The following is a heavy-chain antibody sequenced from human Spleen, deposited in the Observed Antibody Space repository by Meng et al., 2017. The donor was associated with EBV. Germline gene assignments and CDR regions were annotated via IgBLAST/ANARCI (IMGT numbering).Heavy chain of an antibody. CDR2: ITPIFGTT. D-gene: IGHD6-19*01. CDR3: ASLTEYSSGSTS. Sequence: QLQLVQSGTEVKKPGSSMKVSCKASGGSFSDQTISWVRQAPGQGPEWMAGITPIFGTTNYAQKFQDRVTIYADTSMATLSLELINLRPDDTAVYYCASLTEYSSGSTSWGQGTLVHRLL. CDR1: GGSFSDQT. V-gene: IGHV1-69*06. J-gene: IGHJ5*02.